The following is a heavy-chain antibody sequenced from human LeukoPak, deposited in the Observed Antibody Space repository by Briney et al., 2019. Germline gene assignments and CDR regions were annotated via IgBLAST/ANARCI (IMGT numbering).Heavy chain of an antibody. CDR1: GFTFSSYE. CDR2: ISYDGSNK. CDR3: ARSRNYVWGSYRPCDY. V-gene: IGHV3-30*03. J-gene: IGHJ4*02. Sequence: PGGSLRLSCAASGFTFSSYELNWVRQAPGKGLEWVAVISYDGSNKYYADSVKGRFTISRDNSKNTLYLQMNSLRAEDTAVYYCARSRNYVWGSYRPCDYWGQGTLVTVSS. D-gene: IGHD3-16*02.